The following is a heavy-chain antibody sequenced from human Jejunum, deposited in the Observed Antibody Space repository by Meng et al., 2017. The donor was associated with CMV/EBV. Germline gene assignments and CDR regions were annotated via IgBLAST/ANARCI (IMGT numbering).Heavy chain of an antibody. J-gene: IGHJ5*02. CDR3: ARDTPHNAFDP. V-gene: IGHV3-74*01. Sequence: AASGFTFNTYWLHWVRQPPGRGLVWLSRIDNDGSDTIYADSVKGRFTVSRDNARNTLYLQMNNLRDEDTAVYYCARDTPHNAFDPWGQGTLVTVSS. D-gene: IGHD2-15*01. CDR2: IDNDGSDT. CDR1: GFTFNTYW.